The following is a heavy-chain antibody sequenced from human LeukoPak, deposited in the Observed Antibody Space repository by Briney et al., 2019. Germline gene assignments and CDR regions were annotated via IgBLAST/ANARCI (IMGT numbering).Heavy chain of an antibody. CDR1: GYTFTSYG. CDR2: ISAYNGNT. D-gene: IGHD5-18*01. CDR3: ARATPPKAYTAMVIGRDFDY. J-gene: IGHJ4*02. Sequence: EASVKVSCKASGYTFTSYGISWVRQAPGQGLEWMGWISAYNGNTNYAQKLQGRVTMTTDTSTSTAYMELRSLRSDDTAVYYCARATPPKAYTAMVIGRDFDYWGQGTLVTVSS. V-gene: IGHV1-18*01.